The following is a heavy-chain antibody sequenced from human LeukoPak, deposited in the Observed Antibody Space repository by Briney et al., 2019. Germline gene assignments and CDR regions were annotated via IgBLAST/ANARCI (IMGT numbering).Heavy chain of an antibody. CDR1: GYTFTGYY. Sequence: GASVKVSCKASGYTFTGYYMHWVRQAPGQGLEWMGWINPNSGGTNYAQKFQGRVTMTRDTSISTAYMELSRLRSDDTAVYYCARTKSPWIQLWPARAFDYWGQGTLVTVSS. V-gene: IGHV1-2*02. D-gene: IGHD5-18*01. J-gene: IGHJ4*02. CDR2: INPNSGGT. CDR3: ARTKSPWIQLWPARAFDY.